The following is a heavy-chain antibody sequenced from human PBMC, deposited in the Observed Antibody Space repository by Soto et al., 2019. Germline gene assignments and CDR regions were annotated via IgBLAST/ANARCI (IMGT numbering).Heavy chain of an antibody. J-gene: IGHJ4*02. CDR3: ARGPTGWYGYDY. CDR1: GFTFSSSW. V-gene: IGHV3-74*01. Sequence: EVQLVEPGGGLVQPGGSLRLSCAASGFTFSSSWMHWVRQAPGKGLVWVSRIYSDGSRTNYADSVQGRFTISRDNAKNTLYLQMNSLRAEDTALYYCARGPTGWYGYDYWGQGTLVTVSS. CDR2: IYSDGSRT. D-gene: IGHD6-19*01.